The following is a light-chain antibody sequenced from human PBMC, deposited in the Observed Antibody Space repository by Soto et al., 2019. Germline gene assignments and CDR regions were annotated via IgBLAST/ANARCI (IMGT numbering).Light chain of an antibody. CDR3: AAWDDSLDGVV. J-gene: IGLJ2*01. V-gene: IGLV1-36*01. CDR1: SSNIGDNP. Sequence: QSVLTQSPSVSEAPRQRVTITCSGSSSNIGDNPVNWYQQLPGNAPKLLIYYDDLLASGVSDRFSGSKSGTSASLAISGLQSEDEGDYYCAAWDDSLDGVVFGGGTKLTVL. CDR2: YDD.